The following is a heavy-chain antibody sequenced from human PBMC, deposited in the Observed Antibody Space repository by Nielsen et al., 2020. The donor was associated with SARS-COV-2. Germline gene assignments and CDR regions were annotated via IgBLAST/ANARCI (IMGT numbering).Heavy chain of an antibody. V-gene: IGHV4-34*01. CDR3: ARCTGYYYYMDV. J-gene: IGHJ6*03. Sequence: PGKGLEWIGEINHSGSTKYNPSLKSRVTISVDTSKNQFSLKLSSVTAADTAVYYCARCTGYYYYMDVWGKGTTVTVSS. CDR2: INHSGST. D-gene: IGHD2-8*01.